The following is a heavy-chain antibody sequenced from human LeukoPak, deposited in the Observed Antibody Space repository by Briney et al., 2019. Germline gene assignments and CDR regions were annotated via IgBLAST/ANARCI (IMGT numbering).Heavy chain of an antibody. V-gene: IGHV3-11*01. J-gene: IGHJ4*02. D-gene: IGHD5-18*01. CDR2: ISSSGSTI. CDR3: ARDRKDTAMVMRD. Sequence: PGGSLRLSCAASGFTFSDYYMSWIRQAPGKGLEWVSYISSSGSTIYYADSVKGRFTISRDNAKNSLYLQMNSLRAEDTAVYYCARDRKDTAMVMRDWGQGTLVTVSS. CDR1: GFTFSDYY.